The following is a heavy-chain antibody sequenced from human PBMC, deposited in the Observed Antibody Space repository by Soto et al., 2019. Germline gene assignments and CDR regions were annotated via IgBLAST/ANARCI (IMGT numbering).Heavy chain of an antibody. V-gene: IGHV4-38-2*02. CDR3: AREGDDSSGYSYAFDI. J-gene: IGHJ3*02. Sequence: ALEPKCVRCTVSDYSSIGRYYWRWIRKPPGKGLEWIGSIYHSGSTYYNPSLKSRVTISVDTSKNQFSLKLSSVTAADTAVYYCAREGDDSSGYSYAFDIWGQGTMVTVSS. CDR2: IYHSGST. CDR1: DYSSIGRYY. D-gene: IGHD3-22*01.